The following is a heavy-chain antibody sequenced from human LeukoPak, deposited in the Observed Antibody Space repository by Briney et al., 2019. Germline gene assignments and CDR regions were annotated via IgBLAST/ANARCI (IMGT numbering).Heavy chain of an antibody. J-gene: IGHJ5*02. D-gene: IGHD3-10*01. V-gene: IGHV4-4*07. Sequence: KPSETLSLTCTVSGGSISSYYWSWIRQPPGKGLEWIGRIYVSGRIDYNPSLRSRVTMSVDTSKNQLSLRVRSVTAADTGVYYCARDSGTTGEVKFDPWGQGTLVTVSS. CDR1: GGSISSYY. CDR2: IYVSGRI. CDR3: ARDSGTTGEVKFDP.